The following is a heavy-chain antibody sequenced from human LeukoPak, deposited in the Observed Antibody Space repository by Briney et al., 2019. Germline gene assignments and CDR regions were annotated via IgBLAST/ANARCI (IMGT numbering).Heavy chain of an antibody. D-gene: IGHD6-13*01. V-gene: IGHV3-7*01. CDR1: GFTFGRSW. CDR2: IKEDGSVR. J-gene: IGHJ4*02. CDR3: ARDPGYSSFDY. Sequence: GGSLRLSCGVSGFTFGRSWMSWVRQTPAKGLEFVANIKEDGSVRNYVDSVQGRFTISRDNAKNSLYLHMNSLRAEDTAVYYCARDPGYSSFDYWGQGTLVTVSS.